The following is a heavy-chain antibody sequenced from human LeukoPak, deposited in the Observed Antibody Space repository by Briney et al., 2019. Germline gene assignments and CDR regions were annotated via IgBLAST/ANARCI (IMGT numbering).Heavy chain of an antibody. J-gene: IGHJ6*02. CDR1: GYTFTSYG. CDR2: ISAYNGNT. CDR3: ASTGDYGDYYYYGMDV. V-gene: IGHV1-18*01. Sequence: GASVKVSCKASGYTFTSYGISWVRQAPGQGLEWMGWISAYNGNTNYAQKLQGRVTTATDTSTSTAYMELRSLRSDDTAVYYCASTGDYGDYYYYGMDVWGQGTTVTVSS. D-gene: IGHD4-17*01.